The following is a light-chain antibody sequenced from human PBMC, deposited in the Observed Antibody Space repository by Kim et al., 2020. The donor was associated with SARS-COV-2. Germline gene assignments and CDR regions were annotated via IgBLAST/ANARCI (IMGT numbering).Light chain of an antibody. Sequence: GTVTLTCASSTGAVTSGYYPNWFQQKPGPAPRALIYSTTNKHSWTPARFSGSLLGGKAALTLSGVQPEDEADYYCLLHCGGTQFWVFGGGTQLTVL. CDR2: STT. J-gene: IGLJ3*02. V-gene: IGLV7-43*01. CDR1: TGAVTSGYY. CDR3: LLHCGGTQFWV.